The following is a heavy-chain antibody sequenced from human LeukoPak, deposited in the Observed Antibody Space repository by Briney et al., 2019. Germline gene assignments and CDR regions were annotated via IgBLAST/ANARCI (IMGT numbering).Heavy chain of an antibody. V-gene: IGHV3-48*04. CDR1: GFTFSSYS. Sequence: PGGSLKLSCAASGFTFSSYSMNWVRQAPGKGLEWVSYISSSSSTIYYADSVKGRFTISRDNAKNSLYLQMNSLRAEDTAVYYCARGDSPGVDYWGQGTLVTVSS. J-gene: IGHJ4*02. CDR2: ISSSSSTI. D-gene: IGHD1-26*01. CDR3: ARGDSPGVDY.